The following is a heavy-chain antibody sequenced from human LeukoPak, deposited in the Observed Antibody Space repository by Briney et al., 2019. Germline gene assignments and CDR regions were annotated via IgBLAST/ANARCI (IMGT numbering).Heavy chain of an antibody. CDR1: GFTFSSYS. CDR2: ISSSSSYI. Sequence: GGSLRLSCAASGFTFSSYSMNWVRQAPGKGLEWVSSISSSSSYIYYADSVKGRFTISRDNAKNSLYLQMNSLRAEDTAVYYCAREGWFGGVNDNWFDPWGQGTLVTVSS. J-gene: IGHJ5*02. CDR3: AREGWFGGVNDNWFDP. V-gene: IGHV3-21*01. D-gene: IGHD3-10*01.